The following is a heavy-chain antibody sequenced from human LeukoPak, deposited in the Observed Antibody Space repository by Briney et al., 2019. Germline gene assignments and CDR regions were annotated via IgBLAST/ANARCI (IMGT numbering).Heavy chain of an antibody. Sequence: GASVKVSCKASAYTFTDYYYIHWVRQAPGQGLEWMGFISPKSGDTNYAQKFQGRVTMTRDTSINTAYMDLGGLTSDDTAVYWCARGVISGTPDYFSCYMDVWGEGTTVTVSS. CDR3: ARGVISGTPDYFSCYMDV. CDR1: AYTFTDYYY. D-gene: IGHD1-7*01. J-gene: IGHJ6*04. CDR2: ISPKSGDT. V-gene: IGHV1-2*02.